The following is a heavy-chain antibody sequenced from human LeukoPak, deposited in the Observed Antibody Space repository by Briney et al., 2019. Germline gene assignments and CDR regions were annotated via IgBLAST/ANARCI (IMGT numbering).Heavy chain of an antibody. J-gene: IGHJ6*03. V-gene: IGHV3-30*18. Sequence: SGGSLRLSCAASGFTFSSYGMHWVRQAPGKGLEWVAVISYDGSNKYYADSVKGRFTISRDNSKNTLYLQMNSLRAEDTAVYYCAKSLIPAAILYYYYYMDVWGKGTTVTVSS. CDR2: ISYDGSNK. CDR3: AKSLIPAAILYYYYYMDV. D-gene: IGHD2-2*01. CDR1: GFTFSSYG.